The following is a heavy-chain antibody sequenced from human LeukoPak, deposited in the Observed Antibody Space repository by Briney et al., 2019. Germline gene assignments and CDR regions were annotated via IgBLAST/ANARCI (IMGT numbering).Heavy chain of an antibody. D-gene: IGHD6-19*01. J-gene: IGHJ4*02. CDR3: ARSHQWLYYFDY. V-gene: IGHV3-53*01. CDR1: GFTVSSNY. Sequence: GALRLSCAASGFTVSSNYMSWVRQAPGKGLEWVSVIYSGGSTYYADSVKGRFTISRDNSKNTLYLQMNSLRAEDTAVYYCARSHQWLYYFDYWGQGTLVTVSS. CDR2: IYSGGST.